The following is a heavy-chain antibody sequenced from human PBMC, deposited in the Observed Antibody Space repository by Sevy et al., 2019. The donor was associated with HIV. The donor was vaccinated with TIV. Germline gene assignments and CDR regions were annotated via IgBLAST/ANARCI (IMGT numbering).Heavy chain of an antibody. CDR3: ARRPRGNWENAEWFDP. J-gene: IGHJ5*02. D-gene: IGHD7-27*01. V-gene: IGHV1-18*04. CDR1: GYTFTSYG. CDR2: ISAYNGNT. Sequence: ASVKVSCKASGYTFTSYGISWVRQAPGQGLEWMGWISAYNGNTNYAQKLQGRVTMTTDTSTSTAYMELRSLRSDDTAVYYCARRPRGNWENAEWFDPWGQGTLVTVSS.